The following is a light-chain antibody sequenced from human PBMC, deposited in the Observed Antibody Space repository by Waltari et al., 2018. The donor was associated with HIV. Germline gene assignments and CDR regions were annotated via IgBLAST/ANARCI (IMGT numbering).Light chain of an antibody. CDR3: QQYGRLPRT. CDR1: QSLSGAN. J-gene: IGKJ1*01. V-gene: IGKV3-20*01. CDR2: STS. Sequence: EIVLTQSPGTLSLSPGERATLSCRASQSLSGANIAWYQQKLGQAPRLLIHSTSTRATCIPGRFSGSESGTEFTLTIRRLEPEDSAVYFCQQYGRLPRTFGQGTKVEIK.